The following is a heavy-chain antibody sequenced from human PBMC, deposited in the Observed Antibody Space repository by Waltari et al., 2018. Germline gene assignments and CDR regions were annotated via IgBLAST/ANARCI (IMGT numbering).Heavy chain of an antibody. Sequence: QLQLQESGPGLVKPSETLSLTCTVSGGSISSSSYYWGWIRQPPGKGLEWIGSIYYSGSTYYNPSLKSRVTISVDTSKNQFSLKLSSVTAADTAVYYCASFVVVPAAIDYWGQGTLVTVSS. CDR2: IYYSGST. J-gene: IGHJ4*02. CDR1: GGSISSSSYY. D-gene: IGHD2-2*01. CDR3: ASFVVVPAAIDY. V-gene: IGHV4-39*01.